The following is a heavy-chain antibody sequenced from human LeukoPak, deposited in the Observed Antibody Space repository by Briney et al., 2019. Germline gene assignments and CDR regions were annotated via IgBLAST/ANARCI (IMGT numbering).Heavy chain of an antibody. CDR1: GFTFSSYE. J-gene: IGHJ4*02. D-gene: IGHD6-19*01. CDR3: ARDGRNPGIAVAGTNEGNDY. Sequence: GGSLRLSCAASGFTFSSYEMNWVRQAPGKGLEWVSYISSSGSTIYYADSVKGRFTISRDNAKNSLYLQMNSLRAEDTAVYYCARDGRNPGIAVAGTNEGNDYWGQGTLSPSPQ. V-gene: IGHV3-48*03. CDR2: ISSSGSTI.